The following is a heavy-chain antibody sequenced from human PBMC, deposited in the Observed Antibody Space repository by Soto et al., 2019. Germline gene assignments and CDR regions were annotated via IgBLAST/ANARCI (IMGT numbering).Heavy chain of an antibody. J-gene: IGHJ3*02. Sequence: SETLSLTCTVSGGSISSGNYYWSWIRQHPGKGLEWIGYIYYSGSTSYNPSLKSRVTISVDTTKNQFSLKLSSVTAADTAVYYCARVWGGAFDIWGQGTMVTVSS. CDR3: ARVWGGAFDI. CDR1: GGSISSGNYY. D-gene: IGHD3-10*01. V-gene: IGHV4-31*03. CDR2: IYYSGST.